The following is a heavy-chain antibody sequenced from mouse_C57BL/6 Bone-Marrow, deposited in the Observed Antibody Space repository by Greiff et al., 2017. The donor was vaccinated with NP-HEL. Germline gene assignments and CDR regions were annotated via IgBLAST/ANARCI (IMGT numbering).Heavy chain of an antibody. V-gene: IGHV1-81*01. Sequence: VQLQQSGAELARPGASVKLSCKASGYTFTSYGISWVKQRTGQGLEWIGEIYPRRGNTYYNEKFKGKAKLTADKSSSTAYMELRSLTSEDSAVYLCARGRWFPPFAYWGQGTLVTVSA. CDR3: ARGRWFPPFAY. J-gene: IGHJ3*01. CDR2: IYPRRGNT. CDR1: GYTFTSYG. D-gene: IGHD2-3*01.